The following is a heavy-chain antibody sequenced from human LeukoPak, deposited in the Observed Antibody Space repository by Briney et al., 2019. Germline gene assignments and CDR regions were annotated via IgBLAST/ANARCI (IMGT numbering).Heavy chain of an antibody. CDR1: GGSISNYY. V-gene: IGHV4-4*07. CDR3: ARDVTMVRGASDAFDI. Sequence: SETLSLTCTVSGGSISNYYWSWIRQPAGKGLELIGRIHTSGSTDYNPSVRSRVTMSADTSKNQFSLKLSSVTAADTAVYYCARDVTMVRGASDAFDIWGQGTMVTVSS. CDR2: IHTSGST. J-gene: IGHJ3*02. D-gene: IGHD3-10*01.